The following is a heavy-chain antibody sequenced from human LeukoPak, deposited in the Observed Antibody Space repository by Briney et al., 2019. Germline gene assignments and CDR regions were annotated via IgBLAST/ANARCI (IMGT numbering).Heavy chain of an antibody. CDR3: ARSVAAAAHFDY. CDR2: IYSGGST. V-gene: IGHV3-53*05. J-gene: IGHJ4*02. CDR1: GFTVSSNY. D-gene: IGHD6-13*01. Sequence: GGSLRLSCVASGFTVSSNYMSWVRQAPGKGLEWVSVIYSGGSTYYADSVKGRFTISRDNSKNTLYLQVNSLRPEDRAVYYRARSVAAAAHFDYWGQGTLVTVSS.